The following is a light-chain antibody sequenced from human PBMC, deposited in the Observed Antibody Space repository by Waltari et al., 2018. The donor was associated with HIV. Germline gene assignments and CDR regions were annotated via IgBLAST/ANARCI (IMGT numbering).Light chain of an antibody. V-gene: IGKV1-5*03. CDR3: QQYSTHYG. Sequence: DVQMTQSPSNLSASVGDTVVITCRASQSIDNWLAWYLQKPGRAPTLLVSRASILESGVSSRFSGSGSGTEFTLTIRSLQPDDVGTYYCQQYSTHYGFGQGTRVE. CDR2: RAS. J-gene: IGKJ2*01. CDR1: QSIDNW.